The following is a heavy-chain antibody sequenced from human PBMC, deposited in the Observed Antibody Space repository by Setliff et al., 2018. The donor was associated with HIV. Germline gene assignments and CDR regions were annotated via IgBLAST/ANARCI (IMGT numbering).Heavy chain of an antibody. D-gene: IGHD2-8*01. CDR2: ITSRSADI. Sequence: GGSLRLSCAASGFTFDNYGMSWVRQAPGKGLEWVSSITSRSADIYYADSVRGRFTISRDNARNSLLLQMNSLRADDTAVYYCARVRPLGYCSTGACPPDYWGQGTLVTVSS. V-gene: IGHV3-21*01. J-gene: IGHJ4*02. CDR1: GFTFDNYG. CDR3: ARVRPLGYCSTGACPPDY.